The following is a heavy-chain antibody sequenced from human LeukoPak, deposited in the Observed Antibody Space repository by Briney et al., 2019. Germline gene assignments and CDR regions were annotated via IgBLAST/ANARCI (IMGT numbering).Heavy chain of an antibody. J-gene: IGHJ4*02. D-gene: IGHD6-13*01. CDR1: GFTFSDTW. V-gene: IGHV3-74*01. CDR3: ARKGYFDY. CDR2: IRSDGSDT. Sequence: GGSLRLSCAASGFTFSDTWMHWVRQAPGEGLVWVSRIRSDGSDTSYADSVKGRFTISRDNAKNTLYLQMNSLRAEDTAVYYCARKGYFDYWGQGTLVTVSS.